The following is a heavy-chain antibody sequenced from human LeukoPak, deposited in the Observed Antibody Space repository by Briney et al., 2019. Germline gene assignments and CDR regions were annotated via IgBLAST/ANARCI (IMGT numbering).Heavy chain of an antibody. CDR3: ARGLTYYDFWSGQVPDAFDI. CDR1: GYTFTSYD. V-gene: IGHV1-8*03. D-gene: IGHD3-3*01. CDR2: MNPNSGNT. J-gene: IGHJ3*02. Sequence: GASVKVSCKASGYTFTSYDINWVRQATGQGLEWMGWMNPNSGNTGYAQKFQGRVTITRNTSISTAYMELSSLRSEDTAVYYCARGLTYYDFWSGQVPDAFDIWGQGTMVTVSS.